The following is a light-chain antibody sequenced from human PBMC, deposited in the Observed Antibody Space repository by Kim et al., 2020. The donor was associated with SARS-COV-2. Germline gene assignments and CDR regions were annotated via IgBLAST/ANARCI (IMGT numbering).Light chain of an antibody. J-gene: IGLJ2*01. V-gene: IGLV3-1*01. CDR1: ELDDKY. Sequence: SYELTQPPSVSVSPGQTATITCSGDELDDKYFSWYQQKPGQSPVLLIYQDSKRPSGIPARFSGSNSGNTATLTISGTQAIDEADYYCQAWDGIVVFGGGT. CDR3: QAWDGIVV. CDR2: QDS.